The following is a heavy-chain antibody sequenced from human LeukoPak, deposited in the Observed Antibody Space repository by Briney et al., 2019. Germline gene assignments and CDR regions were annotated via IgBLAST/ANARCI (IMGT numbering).Heavy chain of an antibody. D-gene: IGHD6-19*01. Sequence: PSETLSLTCTVSGGSISSYYWSWIRQPPGKGLEWIGYIYYSGSTNYNPSLKSRVTISVDTSKNQFSLKLSSVTAADTAVYYCARHGIAVAGGNYYFDYWGQGTLVTVSS. CDR1: GGSISSYY. V-gene: IGHV4-59*08. CDR3: ARHGIAVAGGNYYFDY. CDR2: IYYSGST. J-gene: IGHJ4*02.